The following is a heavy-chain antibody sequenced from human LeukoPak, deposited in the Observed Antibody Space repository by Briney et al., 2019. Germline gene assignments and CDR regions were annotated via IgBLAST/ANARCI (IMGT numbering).Heavy chain of an antibody. D-gene: IGHD6-19*01. Sequence: GGSLRLSCVVSGFTFSDYHMNWVRQAPGKGLEWVSSISTSNSYIYYADSLTGRFTISRDNAKNSLYLQMNSLRAEDTAVYYCARRGLAVAGPFDYWGQGTLVTVSS. J-gene: IGHJ4*02. CDR2: ISTSNSYI. V-gene: IGHV3-21*01. CDR3: ARRGLAVAGPFDY. CDR1: GFTFSDYH.